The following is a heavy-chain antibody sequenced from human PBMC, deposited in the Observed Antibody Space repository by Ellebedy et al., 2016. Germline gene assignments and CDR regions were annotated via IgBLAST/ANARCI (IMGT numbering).Heavy chain of an antibody. V-gene: IGHV3-15*07. CDR1: SFAFSTAW. CDR2: IKSETDGGTT. CDR3: TSLPRR. J-gene: IGHJ4*02. Sequence: GGSLRLXXAASSFAFSTAWMNWVRQAPGKGLEWVGRIKSETDGGTTDYAAPVKGRFTISRDDSENTLYLQLNSLRTEDTAVYYCTSLPRRWGQGTLVTVSS.